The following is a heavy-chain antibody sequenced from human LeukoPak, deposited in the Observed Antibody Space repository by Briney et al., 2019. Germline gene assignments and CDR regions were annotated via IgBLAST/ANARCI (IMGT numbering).Heavy chain of an antibody. J-gene: IGHJ6*03. V-gene: IGHV4-38-2*02. CDR2: IYRSGST. D-gene: IGHD1-7*01. CDR1: NYSISNSLY. Sequence: SSETLSLTCSGSNYSISNSLYWGWLRQPPGKGLEWIGSIYRSGSTFYNPSLKSRVTVSVDTSKNQFSLRLTSVTATDTAVYYCARRWNYGRNYYIDVWGNGATVSVSS. CDR3: ARRWNYGRNYYIDV.